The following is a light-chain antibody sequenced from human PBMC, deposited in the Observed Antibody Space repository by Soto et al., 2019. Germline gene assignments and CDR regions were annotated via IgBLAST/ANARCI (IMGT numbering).Light chain of an antibody. CDR3: QQYGSSLWT. CDR2: GAS. Sequence: IVLTQSPATLSVSPGERATLSCRASQSVSNQLAWYQQKPGQAPRLLIYGASSRATGIPDRFSGSGSGTDFTLTISRLEPEDFAVYYCQQYGSSLWTFGQGTKVDIK. J-gene: IGKJ1*01. CDR1: QSVSNQ. V-gene: IGKV3-20*01.